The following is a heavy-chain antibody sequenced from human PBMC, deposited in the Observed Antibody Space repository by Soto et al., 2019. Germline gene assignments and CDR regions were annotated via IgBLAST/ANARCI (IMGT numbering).Heavy chain of an antibody. J-gene: IGHJ4*02. V-gene: IGHV1-18*01. CDR1: GYTFANYG. CDR2: ISPYKGNT. Sequence: ASVKVSCKASGYTFANYGISWVRQAPGQGLEWMGWISPYKGNTYYAQNLQGRVTMTTDTSTSTAYMELRSLRSDDTAVYYCARDLDGSGSYYTDYWGQGTLGTVS. CDR3: ARDLDGSGSYYTDY. D-gene: IGHD3-10*01.